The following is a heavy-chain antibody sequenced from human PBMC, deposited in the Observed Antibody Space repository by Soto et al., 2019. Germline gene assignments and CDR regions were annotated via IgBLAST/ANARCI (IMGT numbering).Heavy chain of an antibody. D-gene: IGHD3-9*01. CDR3: ARDCILTAKRCAFDI. Sequence: PSETLSLTCTVSGGSISGYYWSWIRQPPGKGLEWIGYISYSGNTKYNASLESRVTISVDVSKSQVSLKLSSVTAADTAVYYCARDCILTAKRCAFDIWGQGTMVTVSS. J-gene: IGHJ3*02. V-gene: IGHV4-59*01. CDR1: GGSISGYY. CDR2: ISYSGNT.